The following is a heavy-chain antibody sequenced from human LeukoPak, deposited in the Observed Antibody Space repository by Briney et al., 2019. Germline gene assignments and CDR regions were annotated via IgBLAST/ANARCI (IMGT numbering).Heavy chain of an antibody. CDR3: VRGQLVHNWFDP. J-gene: IGHJ5*02. CDR2: ISTSSSYI. CDR1: RFTFSTYS. V-gene: IGHV3-21*04. D-gene: IGHD6-6*01. Sequence: TGGSLRLSCAASRFTFSTYSMNWVRQAPGKGLEWVASISTSSSYIYYADSLKGRFTISRDNAKKSLYLQMNSLRAEDTAFYYCVRGQLVHNWFDPWGQGTLVTVSS.